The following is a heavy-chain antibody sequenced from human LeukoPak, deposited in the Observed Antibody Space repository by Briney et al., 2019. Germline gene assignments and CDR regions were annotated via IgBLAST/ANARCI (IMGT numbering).Heavy chain of an antibody. CDR2: LYPGDSDT. CDR1: GYTFTTCW. D-gene: IGHD5-12*01. J-gene: IGHJ4*02. CDR3: ASRLRERFDS. V-gene: IGHV5-51*01. Sequence: GESLKISCKGSGYTFTTCWIGWVRQMPGKGLEWLGILYPGDSDTRYSPSFQGQVTISADKSISTAYLQWSSLKASDTAMYYCASRLRERFDSWGQGTLVTVSS.